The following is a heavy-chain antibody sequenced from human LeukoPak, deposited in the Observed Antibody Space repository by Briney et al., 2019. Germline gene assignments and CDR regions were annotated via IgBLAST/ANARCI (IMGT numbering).Heavy chain of an antibody. CDR3: ARRAAGTFDY. Sequence: SETLSLTCTVSGDSISSSPYFWAWIRQPPGMGLEWIGSIYYSGSTYYNPSLKSRVSISMDTSKNQFSLNLNSVTAADTAVYYCARRAAGTFDYWGQGTLVTVSS. D-gene: IGHD6-13*01. CDR2: IYYSGST. J-gene: IGHJ4*02. V-gene: IGHV4-39*01. CDR1: GDSISSSPYF.